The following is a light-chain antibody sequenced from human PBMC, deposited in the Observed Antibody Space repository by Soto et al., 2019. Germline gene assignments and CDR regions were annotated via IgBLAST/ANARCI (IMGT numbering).Light chain of an antibody. CDR3: QQTYITPGT. CDR1: QTISNY. CDR2: LAS. V-gene: IGKV1-39*01. J-gene: IGKJ1*01. Sequence: DIQMTQSPSSLSASVGDRVTISCRASQTISNYLNWYQQRPGKAPKLLIFLASSLQSGVPSRFSGSGSGTDFTLTISSLQPEDFATYYCQQTYITPGTFGQGTRWIS.